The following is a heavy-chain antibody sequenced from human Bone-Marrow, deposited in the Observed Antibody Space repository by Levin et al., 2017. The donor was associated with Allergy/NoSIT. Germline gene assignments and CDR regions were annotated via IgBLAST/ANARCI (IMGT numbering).Heavy chain of an antibody. CDR3: ARLGKGVIITFYYYYMDV. J-gene: IGHJ6*03. V-gene: IGHV4-34*01. CDR1: GGSFSGYY. Sequence: SETLSLTCAVYGGSFSGYYWSWIRQPPGKGLEWIGEINHGGRTNYNPSLKSRATISQDTSKNQFSLRLSSVTAADTAVYYCARLGKGVIITFYYYYMDVWGKGTTVTVSS. CDR2: INHGGRT. D-gene: IGHD3-10*01.